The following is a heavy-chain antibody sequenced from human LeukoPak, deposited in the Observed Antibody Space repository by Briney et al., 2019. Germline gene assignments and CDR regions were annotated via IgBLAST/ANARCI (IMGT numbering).Heavy chain of an antibody. CDR3: MRIRTREHQYGMDV. CDR1: GFPFSNYD. V-gene: IGHV3-13*01. J-gene: IGHJ6*02. D-gene: IGHD1-26*01. Sequence: GGSLRLSCGASGFPFSNYDMHWVRQAPGKGLDWVSAIDTVGNTYYSGSVKGRFTISRENAQNSLFLQMNSLRDGDTALYYCMRIRTREHQYGMDVWGQGTTVTVSS. CDR2: IDTVGNT.